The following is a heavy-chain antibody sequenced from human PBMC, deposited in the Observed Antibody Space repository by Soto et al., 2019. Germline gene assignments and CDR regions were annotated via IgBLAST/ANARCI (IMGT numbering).Heavy chain of an antibody. Sequence: QVQLQESGPGLVKPSKPLSLTCTVSGCSISSGCDYWNWIRQHPGQGLEWIGYIYYSGSTYYKPSLKSRVTISVDTSKNQFSLKLSSVTASDTAVYYCATTGVVVAALYYFDYWGQGTLLTVSS. CDR2: IYYSGST. J-gene: IGHJ4*02. V-gene: IGHV4-31*03. D-gene: IGHD2-15*01. CDR3: ATTGVVVAALYYFDY. CDR1: GCSISSGCDY.